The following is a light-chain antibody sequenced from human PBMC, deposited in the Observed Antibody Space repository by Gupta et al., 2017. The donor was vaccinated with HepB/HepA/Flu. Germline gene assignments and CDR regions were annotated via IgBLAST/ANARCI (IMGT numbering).Light chain of an antibody. CDR3: LLSYTDSRPWV. CDR2: DTN. J-gene: IGLJ3*02. Sequence: QAVVTQEPSLTVSPGGTVTLTCGSNTGAVTTTHYPYWFQQKPGQVPITLIYDTNNRHSWTPARFSGSLLGGKAALTLSGAQPEDEAEYYCLLSYTDSRPWVFGGGTKLTVL. CDR1: TGAVTTTHY. V-gene: IGLV7-46*01.